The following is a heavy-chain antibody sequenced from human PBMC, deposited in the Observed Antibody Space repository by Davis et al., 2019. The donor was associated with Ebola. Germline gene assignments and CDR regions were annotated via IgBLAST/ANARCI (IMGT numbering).Heavy chain of an antibody. D-gene: IGHD3-10*01. CDR1: GFTFSSYA. CDR2: ISSSSGRT. J-gene: IGHJ4*02. Sequence: GESLKISCAASGFTFSSYAMIWVRQAPGKGLEWVSSISSSSGRTYYADSVRGRFTISRDNSKNTLYLQLNSLRAEDAAVYYCTRTFYSGSGTYYNPDYWGQGTLVTVSS. CDR3: TRTFYSGSGTYYNPDY. V-gene: IGHV3-23*01.